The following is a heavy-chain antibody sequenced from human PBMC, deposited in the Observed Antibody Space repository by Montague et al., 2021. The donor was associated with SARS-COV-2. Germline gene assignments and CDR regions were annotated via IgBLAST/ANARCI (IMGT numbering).Heavy chain of an antibody. D-gene: IGHD6-13*01. CDR3: ARGAGYSSNWYLAFEI. CDR2: IYYSGST. Sequence: SETLSLTCTVSSGSISSYYWSWIRQPPGKGLEWIGYIYYSGSTNYNPSLKSRVTIPVDTSKNQFSLKLSSVTAADTAVYYCARGAGYSSNWYLAFEIWGQGTMVTVSS. J-gene: IGHJ3*02. CDR1: SGSISSYY. V-gene: IGHV4-59*01.